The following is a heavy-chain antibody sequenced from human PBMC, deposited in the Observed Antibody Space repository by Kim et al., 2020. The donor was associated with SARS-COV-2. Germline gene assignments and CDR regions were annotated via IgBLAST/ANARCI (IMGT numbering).Heavy chain of an antibody. CDR2: IWSDGNNQ. V-gene: IGHV3-33*01. CDR3: VRDESGSYYGHSHY. CDR1: GFTFTTFG. D-gene: IGHD1-26*01. Sequence: GGSLRLSCAASGFTFTTFGMHWVRQAPGKGLEGVALIWSDGNNQYYADSVKGRLTISRDNSKNTLYLQMNSLRVEDTAVYYCVRDESGSYYGHSHYRGQG. J-gene: IGHJ4*02.